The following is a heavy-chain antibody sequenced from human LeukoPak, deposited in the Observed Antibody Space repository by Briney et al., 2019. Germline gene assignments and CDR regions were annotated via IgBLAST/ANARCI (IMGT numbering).Heavy chain of an antibody. CDR1: GFTFSSYG. CDR3: TTWVGAHFDF. D-gene: IGHD3-16*01. J-gene: IGHJ4*02. Sequence: GGSLRLSCAASGFTFSSYGMHWVRQAPGKGLEWVAVISYDGSNTYYADSVMGRFTISRDKSKNTLYLQMNSLRAEDTAVYFCTTWVGAHFDFWGQGTLVTVSS. CDR2: ISYDGSNT. V-gene: IGHV3-30*03.